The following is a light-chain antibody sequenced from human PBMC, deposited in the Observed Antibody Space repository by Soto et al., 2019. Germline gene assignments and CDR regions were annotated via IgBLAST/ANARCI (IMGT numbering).Light chain of an antibody. J-gene: IGLJ1*01. CDR3: SSYTGGCSLGV. Sequence: QSALTQPGSVSGSPGQSITISCTGTSSDVGGYNYVSWYQQHPGKAPKLMIYDVSNRPSGVPNRFSGSKSGNTASLTISGRQADDEDDDYCSSYTGGCSLGVFGTGTKVTVL. CDR2: DVS. V-gene: IGLV2-14*01. CDR1: SSDVGGYNY.